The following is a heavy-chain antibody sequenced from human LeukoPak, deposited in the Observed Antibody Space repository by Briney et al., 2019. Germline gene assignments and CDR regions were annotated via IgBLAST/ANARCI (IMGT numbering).Heavy chain of an antibody. CDR1: GFTVSSHW. J-gene: IGHJ5*01. D-gene: IGHD6-19*01. CDR3: IRSSGWPDS. CDR2: INEGGSSI. V-gene: IGHV3-74*01. Sequence: GGSLRLSCAASGFTVSSHWMHWVRQVPGKGLVWVARINEGGSSIIYADSVKGRFAISSDIAENTIYLLMNSLRVEDTAIYYCIRSSGWPDSWGQGTLVTVSS.